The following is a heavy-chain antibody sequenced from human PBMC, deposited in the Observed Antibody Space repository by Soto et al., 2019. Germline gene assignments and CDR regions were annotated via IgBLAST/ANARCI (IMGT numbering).Heavy chain of an antibody. D-gene: IGHD3-22*01. V-gene: IGHV1-69*13. Sequence: EASVKVSCKASGGTFSSYAISWVRQAPGQGLEWMGGIIPIFGTANYAQKFQGRVTITADESTSTAYMELSSLRSEDTAVYYCARGQGWYYYDSSGYSYFQHWGQGTLVTVSS. CDR3: ARGQGWYYYDSSGYSYFQH. CDR2: IIPIFGTA. CDR1: GGTFSSYA. J-gene: IGHJ1*01.